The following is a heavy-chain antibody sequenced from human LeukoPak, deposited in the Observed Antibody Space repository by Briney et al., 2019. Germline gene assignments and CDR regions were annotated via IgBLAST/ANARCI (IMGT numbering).Heavy chain of an antibody. CDR1: GFTFSSYS. CDR2: ISSSSSYI. CDR3: ARATTYYYDSSGAFDI. J-gene: IGHJ3*02. Sequence: GGSLRLSCAASGFTFSSYSMNWVRQAPGKGLEWVSSISSSSSYIYYADSVKGRFTISRDNAKNSLYLQMNSLRAEDTAVYYCARATTYYYDSSGAFDIWGQGTMVTVSS. V-gene: IGHV3-21*01. D-gene: IGHD3-22*01.